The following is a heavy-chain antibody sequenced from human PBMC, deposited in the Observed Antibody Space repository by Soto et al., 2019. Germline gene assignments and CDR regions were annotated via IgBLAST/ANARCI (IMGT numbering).Heavy chain of an antibody. V-gene: IGHV3-48*03. CDR2: ISSSGSTI. D-gene: IGHD2-2*01. CDR1: GFTFSSYE. J-gene: IGHJ6*02. CDR3: ARYRPASYGMDV. Sequence: GSLRHSCAASGFTFSSYEMNWVRQAPGKGLEWVSYISSSGSTIYYADSVKGRFTISRDNAKNSLYPQMNSLRAEDTAVYYCARYRPASYGMDVWGQGTTVTVSS.